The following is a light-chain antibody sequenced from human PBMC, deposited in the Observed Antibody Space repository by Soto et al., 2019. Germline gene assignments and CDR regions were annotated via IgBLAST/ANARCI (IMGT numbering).Light chain of an antibody. CDR3: QQYNSYPYT. J-gene: IGKJ2*01. V-gene: IGKV1-5*01. Sequence: DIQMTQSPSTLSASVGDRVTITCRASQSISNWLAWYQQKPGKAPKLLIYDASSLESGVPSRFSGSGAGTEFTLTISSLQPDDFATYYCQQYNSYPYTFGQGTKVEIK. CDR1: QSISNW. CDR2: DAS.